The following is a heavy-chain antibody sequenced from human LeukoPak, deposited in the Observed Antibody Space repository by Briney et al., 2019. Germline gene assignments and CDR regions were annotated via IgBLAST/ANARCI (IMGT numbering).Heavy chain of an antibody. CDR2: IYYSGST. Sequence: PSETLSLTCTVSGGSISSYYWSWIRQPPGKGLEWIGYIYYSGSTNYNPSLKSRVTISVDTSKDQFSLKLSSVTAADTAVYYCARVRVEGTFFDYWGQGTLVTFSS. V-gene: IGHV4-59*01. CDR1: GGSISSYY. CDR3: ARVRVEGTFFDY. J-gene: IGHJ4*02.